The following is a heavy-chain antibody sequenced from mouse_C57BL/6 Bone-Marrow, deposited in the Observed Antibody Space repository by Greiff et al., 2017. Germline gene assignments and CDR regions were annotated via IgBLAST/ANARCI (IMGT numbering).Heavy chain of an antibody. Sequence: DVKLVESGGDLVKPGGSLKLSCAASGFTFSSYGMSWVRQTPDKRLEWVATISSGGSYTYYPDSVKGRFTISRDNAKNTLYLQMSSLKSEDTAMYYCARGAYGSSYWYFDVWGTGTTVTVSS. CDR1: GFTFSSYG. CDR3: ARGAYGSSYWYFDV. CDR2: ISSGGSYT. V-gene: IGHV5-6*02. J-gene: IGHJ1*03. D-gene: IGHD1-1*01.